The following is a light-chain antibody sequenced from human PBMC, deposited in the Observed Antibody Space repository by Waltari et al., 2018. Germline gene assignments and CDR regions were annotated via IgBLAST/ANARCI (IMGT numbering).Light chain of an antibody. Sequence: QSVLTQPPSASGTPGQRVTFSCSGTYSNIGNNVVNWYQQLPGKAPKLLIYRKDQRPAGVPDRFSGSKSGSSASLAIGGLQSDDEADYYCAAWDDSLNGHWVFGGGTKVTVL. CDR1: YSNIGNNV. CDR2: RKD. J-gene: IGLJ3*02. V-gene: IGLV1-44*01. CDR3: AAWDDSLNGHWV.